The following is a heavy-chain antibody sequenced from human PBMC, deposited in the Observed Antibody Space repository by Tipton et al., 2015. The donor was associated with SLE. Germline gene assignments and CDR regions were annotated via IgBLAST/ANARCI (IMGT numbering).Heavy chain of an antibody. V-gene: IGHV4-59*11. CDR3: ARGNDYYDKESY. J-gene: IGHJ4*02. CDR1: GGSISSHY. D-gene: IGHD3-22*01. CDR2: IYYSGST. Sequence: TLSLTCTVSGGSISSHYWSWIRQPPGKGLEWIGYIYYSGSTNYNPSLKSRVTISVDTSKNQFSLKLSSVTAADTAVYYCARGNDYYDKESYWGQGTLVTVSS.